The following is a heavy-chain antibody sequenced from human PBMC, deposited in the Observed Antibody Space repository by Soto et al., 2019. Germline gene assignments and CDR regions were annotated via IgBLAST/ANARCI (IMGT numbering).Heavy chain of an antibody. J-gene: IGHJ5*02. Sequence: ASVKVSCKASGYTFSNYGIAWVRQAPGQGLEWVGWINAYRGNTNYAQNLQGRVTMTADSSTNTAYMELTSLRSDDTAVYFCASEVVSSGYNFFRFDPCGQGTLVTVSS. CDR2: INAYRGNT. D-gene: IGHD6-19*01. CDR1: GYTFSNYG. CDR3: ASEVVSSGYNFFRFDP. V-gene: IGHV1-18*01.